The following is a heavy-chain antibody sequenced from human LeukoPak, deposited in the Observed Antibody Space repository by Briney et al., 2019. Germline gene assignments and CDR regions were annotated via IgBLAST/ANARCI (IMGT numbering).Heavy chain of an antibody. D-gene: IGHD3-10*02. CDR1: GYTFTIYD. CDR2: MNPNSGNT. Sequence: ASVKVSCKASGYTFTIYDINWVRQAPGQGLELMGLMNPNSGNTGYAQKFQGRVTITRNTSISTAYLELRRLRSEDTAVYYCARVLRYFRAYYYYYMDVWGKGTTVTVSS. V-gene: IGHV1-8*03. J-gene: IGHJ6*03. CDR3: ARVLRYFRAYYYYYMDV.